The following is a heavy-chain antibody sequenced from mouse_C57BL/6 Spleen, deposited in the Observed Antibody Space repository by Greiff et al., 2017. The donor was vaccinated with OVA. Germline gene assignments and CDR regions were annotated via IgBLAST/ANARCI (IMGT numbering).Heavy chain of an antibody. J-gene: IGHJ4*01. CDR1: GYTFTDYE. Sequence: QVQLQQSGAELVRPGASVTLSCKASGYTFTDYEMHWVKQTPVHGLEWIGAIDPETGGTAYNQKFKGKAILTADKSSSTAYMELRSLTSEDSAVYYCTGTEEYYAMDYWGQGTSVTVSS. V-gene: IGHV1-15*01. CDR3: TGTEEYYAMDY. CDR2: IDPETGGT.